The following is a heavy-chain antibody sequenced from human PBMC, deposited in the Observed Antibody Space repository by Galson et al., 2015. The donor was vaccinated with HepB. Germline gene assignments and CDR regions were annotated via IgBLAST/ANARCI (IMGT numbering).Heavy chain of an antibody. CDR3: TRGGYGDYGMDV. Sequence: LRLSCAASGFTFGDYVMSWFRQAPGKGLEWVGFIRSKAYGGTTEYAASVKGRFTISRDDSKSIAYLQMNSLKIEDTAVYYCTRGGYGDYGMDVWGQGTTVIVSS. D-gene: IGHD4-17*01. J-gene: IGHJ6*02. V-gene: IGHV3-49*03. CDR2: IRSKAYGGTT. CDR1: GFTFGDYV.